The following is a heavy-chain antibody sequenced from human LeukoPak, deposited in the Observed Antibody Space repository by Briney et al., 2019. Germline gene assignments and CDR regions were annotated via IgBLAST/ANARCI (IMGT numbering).Heavy chain of an antibody. CDR3: ARSNYYDSSGYFSYAFDI. V-gene: IGHV4-59*08. J-gene: IGHJ3*02. CDR1: GGSISSFY. D-gene: IGHD3-22*01. Sequence: SETLSLTCTVSGGSISSFYWSWIRQPPGKGLEWIGYIYNSGSANYNPSLKSRVTISVDTSKNQFSLELTSVTAADMAVYYCARSNYYDSSGYFSYAFDIWGQGTMVTVSS. CDR2: IYNSGSA.